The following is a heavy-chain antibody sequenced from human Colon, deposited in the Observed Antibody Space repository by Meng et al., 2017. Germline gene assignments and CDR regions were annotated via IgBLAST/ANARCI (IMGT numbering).Heavy chain of an antibody. J-gene: IGHJ6*02. CDR2: ISRSSNDI. V-gene: IGHV3-21*01. CDR1: GFTFSTYD. Sequence: VESGGGLVKPGGSLRLSCVASGFTFSTYDMNWVRQAPGKGLEWVSSISRSSNDIYYADSVKGRFTISRSNARNSLYLQMNNLRAEDTAIYYCARPDFYYNGMDVWGQGTTVTVSS. CDR3: ARPDFYYNGMDV.